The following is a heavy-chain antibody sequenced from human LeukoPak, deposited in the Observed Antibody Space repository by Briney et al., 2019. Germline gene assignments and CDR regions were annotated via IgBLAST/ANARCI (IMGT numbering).Heavy chain of an antibody. CDR2: VIPIFGTA. Sequence: SSVKVSCKASGGTFSSYAIRWVRQAPGQGLEWMGGVIPIFGTANYAQKFQGRVTITADESTSTAYMELSSLRSEDTAVYYCARVQRSRSDYYGSGSYQYYFDYWGQGTLVTVSS. J-gene: IGHJ4*02. CDR1: GGTFSSYA. V-gene: IGHV1-69*13. D-gene: IGHD3-10*01. CDR3: ARVQRSRSDYYGSGSYQYYFDY.